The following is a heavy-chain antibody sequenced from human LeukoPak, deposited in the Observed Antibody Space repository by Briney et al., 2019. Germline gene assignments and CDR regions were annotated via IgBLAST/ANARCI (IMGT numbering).Heavy chain of an antibody. D-gene: IGHD6-13*01. V-gene: IGHV1-3*01. CDR1: GYTFAKHA. CDR2: INAGNGNT. CDR3: AREIYSSSWSAEHLQH. J-gene: IGHJ1*01. Sequence: ASVKVSCKASGYTFAKHAIHWVRQAPGQRLEWMGWINAGNGNTKYSQKFQGRVTITRDTSASTAYMELSSLRSEDTAVYYCAREIYSSSWSAEHLQHWGQGTLVTVSS.